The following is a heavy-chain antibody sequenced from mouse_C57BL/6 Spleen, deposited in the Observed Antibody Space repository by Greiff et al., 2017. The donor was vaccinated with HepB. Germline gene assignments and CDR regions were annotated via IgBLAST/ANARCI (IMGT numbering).Heavy chain of an antibody. D-gene: IGHD2-4*01. Sequence: QVQLKQSGPGLVQPSQSLSITCTVSGFSLTSYGVHWVRQSPGKGLEWLGVIWSGGSTDYNAAFISRLSISKDNSKSQVFFKMNSLQADDTAIYYCASNGDYEGYYFDYWGQGTTLTVSS. CDR2: IWSGGST. J-gene: IGHJ2*01. CDR1: GFSLTSYG. V-gene: IGHV2-2*01. CDR3: ASNGDYEGYYFDY.